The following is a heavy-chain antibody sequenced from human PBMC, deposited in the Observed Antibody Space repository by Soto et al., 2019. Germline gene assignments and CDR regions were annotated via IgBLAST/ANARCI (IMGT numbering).Heavy chain of an antibody. Sequence: PSETLSLTCPVSGGSISSSNWWSWVRQPPGKGLEWIGEIYHSARTNYNPFLKSRVTISVDKSKNQFSLKLSSVTAADTAVYYCARVSSDTAMEKYFDYWGQGTLVTVSS. D-gene: IGHD5-18*01. V-gene: IGHV4-4*02. CDR1: GGSISSSNW. CDR3: ARVSSDTAMEKYFDY. CDR2: IYHSART. J-gene: IGHJ4*02.